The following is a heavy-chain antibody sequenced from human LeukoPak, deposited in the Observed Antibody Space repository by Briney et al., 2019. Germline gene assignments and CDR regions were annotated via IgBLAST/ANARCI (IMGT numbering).Heavy chain of an antibody. CDR3: ASYYDFWSGYYTNAFDI. D-gene: IGHD3-3*01. CDR2: IIPIFGTA. Sequence: ASVKVSRKASGGTFSSYAISWVRQAPGQGLEWMGGIIPIFGTANYAQKFQGRVTITADESTSTAYMELSSLRSEDTAVYYCASYYDFWSGYYTNAFDIWGQGTMVTVSS. CDR1: GGTFSSYA. J-gene: IGHJ3*02. V-gene: IGHV1-69*13.